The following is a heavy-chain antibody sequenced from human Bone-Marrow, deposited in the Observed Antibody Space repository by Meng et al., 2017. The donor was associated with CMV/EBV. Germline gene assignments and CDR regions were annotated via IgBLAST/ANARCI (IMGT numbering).Heavy chain of an antibody. CDR2: ISSRSTTI. CDR1: GFTFSSYE. J-gene: IGHJ3*01. V-gene: IGHV3-48*03. D-gene: IGHD1-1*01. CDR3: ARGYNWNDVGAFDL. Sequence: GESLKISCAASGFTFSSYEMNWVRQAPGKGLEWVSYISSRSTTIHYADSVKGRFTVSRDNAKKSLYLQMNSLRAEDTAVYYCARGYNWNDVGAFDLWGQGTMVTVSS.